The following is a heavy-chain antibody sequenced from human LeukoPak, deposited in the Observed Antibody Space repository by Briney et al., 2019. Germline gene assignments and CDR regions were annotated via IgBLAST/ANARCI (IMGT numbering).Heavy chain of an antibody. CDR3: ARLGLEVGGPNWFDP. CDR1: GLTFSSHW. V-gene: IGHV3-74*01. D-gene: IGHD1-1*01. Sequence: GGSLRLSCAASGLTFSSHWMHWVRQAPGKGLVWVSCITNDGSSTTYADSVKGRFTISRDNAKNSLYLQMNSLRVEDTAVYYCARLGLEVGGPNWFDPWGQGTLVTVSS. J-gene: IGHJ5*02. CDR2: ITNDGSST.